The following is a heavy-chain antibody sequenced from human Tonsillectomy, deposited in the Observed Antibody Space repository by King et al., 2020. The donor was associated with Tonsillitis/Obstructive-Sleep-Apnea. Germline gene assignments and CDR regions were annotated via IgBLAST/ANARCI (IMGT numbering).Heavy chain of an antibody. J-gene: IGHJ5*02. CDR2: IFSSGST. CDR1: GGSISSYY. CDR3: ARDLGIAVAGSGFDP. D-gene: IGHD6-19*01. Sequence: QLQESGPGLVKPSETLSLTCTVSGGSISSYYWSWIRQPPGKGLEWIGYIFSSGSTNYNPSLKSRVTISVDTSKNQFSLKLSSVTAADTAVYYCARDLGIAVAGSGFDPCGQGTLVTVSS. V-gene: IGHV4-59*01.